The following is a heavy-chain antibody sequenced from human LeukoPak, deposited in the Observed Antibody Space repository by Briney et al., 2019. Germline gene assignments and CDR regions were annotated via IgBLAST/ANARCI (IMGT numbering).Heavy chain of an antibody. D-gene: IGHD3-10*01. V-gene: IGHV3-53*01. J-gene: IGHJ5*02. CDR1: GCTVSSKY. Sequence: GGSLRLSCAASGCTVSSKYMRWVRQAPGKGLEWVSIIYSGGSTYCADSVKGRFTISRDTSKNTVYLQMNSLRVEDTAVYYCATGDPGFAWGQGTLVTVSS. CDR2: IYSGGST. CDR3: ATGDPGFA.